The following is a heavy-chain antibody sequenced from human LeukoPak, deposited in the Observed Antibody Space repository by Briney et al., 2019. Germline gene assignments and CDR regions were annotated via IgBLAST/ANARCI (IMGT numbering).Heavy chain of an antibody. CDR1: GGSFSSYY. V-gene: IGHV4-59*01. CDR2: IYYSGST. J-gene: IGHJ6*03. CDR3: ARVGVDYYYYYMDV. Sequence: SETLSLTCTVSGGSFSSYYWSWVRQPPGKGLEWIGYIYYSGSTNYNPSLKSRVTISVDTSKNQFSLKLSSVTAADTAVYYCARVGVDYYYYYMDVWGKGTTVTVSS.